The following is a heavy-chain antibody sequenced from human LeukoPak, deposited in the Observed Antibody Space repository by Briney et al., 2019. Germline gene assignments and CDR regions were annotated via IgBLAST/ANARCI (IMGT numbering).Heavy chain of an antibody. J-gene: IGHJ4*02. V-gene: IGHV4-59*01. Sequence: PSETLSLTCTVSGGSISSYYWSWIRQPPGKGLEWIGYIYYSGSTNHNPPLKSRVTISVDTSKNQFSLKLSSVTAADTAVYYCARGFWSGYCGRYFDYWGQGTLVTVSS. CDR3: ARGFWSGYCGRYFDY. CDR1: GGSISSYY. CDR2: IYYSGST. D-gene: IGHD3-3*01.